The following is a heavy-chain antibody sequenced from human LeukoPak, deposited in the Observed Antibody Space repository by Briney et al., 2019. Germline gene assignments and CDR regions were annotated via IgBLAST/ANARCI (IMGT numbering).Heavy chain of an antibody. CDR1: GFTFSSYA. J-gene: IGHJ4*02. CDR2: ISGSASST. Sequence: GSLRLSCAASGFTFSSYAMSWVRQAPGRGLEWVSAISGSASSTYYADSVKGRFTISRDYSKNTLYLQMNSLRAEDTAVYYCAKDVTTSITYYYGYWGRGTLVTVSS. CDR3: AKDVTTSITYYYGY. V-gene: IGHV3-23*01. D-gene: IGHD3-3*01.